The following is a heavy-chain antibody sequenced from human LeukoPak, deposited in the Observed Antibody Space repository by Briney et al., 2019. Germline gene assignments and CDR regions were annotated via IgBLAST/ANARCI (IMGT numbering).Heavy chain of an antibody. J-gene: IGHJ4*02. CDR3: VKAIRPFASGNYYSCLDY. D-gene: IGHD3-22*01. Sequence: PGGSLRLTCAASGFTLSSYAMSWVRQTPGKGLEWVSTISDNAYYTDSVKGRFTISRDNSKNTLHLQMHSLRAEDTALYYCVKAIRPFASGNYYSCLDYWGQGTLVTVSS. CDR2: ISDNA. V-gene: IGHV3-23*01. CDR1: GFTLSSYA.